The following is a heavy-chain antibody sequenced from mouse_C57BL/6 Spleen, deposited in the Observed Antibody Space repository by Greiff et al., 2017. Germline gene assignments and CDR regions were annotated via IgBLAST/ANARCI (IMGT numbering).Heavy chain of an antibody. Sequence: VQLKQSGPELVKPGASVKISCKASGYTFTDYYMNWVKQSHGKSLEWIGDINPNNGGTSYNQKFKGKATLTVDKSSSTAYMELRSLTSEDSAVYYCAQIIITTVVATGDYAMDYWGQGTSVTVSS. CDR3: AQIIITTVVATGDYAMDY. J-gene: IGHJ4*01. CDR2: INPNNGGT. V-gene: IGHV1-26*01. D-gene: IGHD1-1*01. CDR1: GYTFTDYY.